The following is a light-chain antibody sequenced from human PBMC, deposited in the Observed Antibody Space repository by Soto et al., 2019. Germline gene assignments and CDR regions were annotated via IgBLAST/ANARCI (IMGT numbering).Light chain of an antibody. CDR2: EDF. J-gene: IGLJ1*01. V-gene: IGLV2-23*01. Sequence: QSALTQPASVSGSPGQSITVSCSGTSSDVGSDDLVSWYQHHPGKAPKLIIYEDFKRPSGVFNRFSGSKSGNTASLTISGLQAEDEDDYYCCSYAGITTFYVFGTGTKVT. CDR1: SSDVGSDDL. CDR3: CSYAGITTFYV.